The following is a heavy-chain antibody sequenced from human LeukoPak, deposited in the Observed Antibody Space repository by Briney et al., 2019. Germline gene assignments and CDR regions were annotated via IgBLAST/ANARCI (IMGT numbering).Heavy chain of an antibody. CDR2: ISSNGGNT. CDR1: GFTFIYYA. D-gene: IGHD5-24*01. V-gene: IGHV3-64D*06. J-gene: IGHJ4*02. CDR3: VKDRGQSIETAGHFGS. Sequence: PGGTLRLSCSASGFTFIYYAMHWVRRAPGKGRVYVSGISSNGGNTYYADSVKGRFPMSRANTNNTLYLQMSSLRAEDTALYYCVKDRGQSIETAGHFGSWGQGTLVTVSS.